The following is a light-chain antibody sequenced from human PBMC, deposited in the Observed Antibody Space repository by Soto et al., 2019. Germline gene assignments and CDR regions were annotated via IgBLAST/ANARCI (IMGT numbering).Light chain of an antibody. V-gene: IGKV3-15*01. CDR1: QSVSSN. Sequence: EIVMTQSPATLSVSPGESATLSCRASQSVSSNLACYPQKPGQAPSLLIYGASTRATGVPARFSGSVCGTAFTLTISSLQSEECEVYYCRQYNNWPWTFGQVTKVEIK. J-gene: IGKJ1*01. CDR3: RQYNNWPWT. CDR2: GAS.